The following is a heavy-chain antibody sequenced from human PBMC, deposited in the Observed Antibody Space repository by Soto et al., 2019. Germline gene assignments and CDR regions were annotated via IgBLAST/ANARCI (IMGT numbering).Heavy chain of an antibody. J-gene: IGHJ4*02. CDR3: SINHEWGDSGILSF. CDR1: GFTFSSYG. V-gene: IGHV3-33*01. Sequence: GGSLRLSCAASGFTFSSYGMHWVRQAPGKGLEWVAVIWYDGSNKYYADSVKGRFTISRDNSKNTLYLQMNSLRAEDTAVYYCSINHEWGDSGILSFWAQGSLVIVS. D-gene: IGHD3-10*01. CDR2: IWYDGSNK.